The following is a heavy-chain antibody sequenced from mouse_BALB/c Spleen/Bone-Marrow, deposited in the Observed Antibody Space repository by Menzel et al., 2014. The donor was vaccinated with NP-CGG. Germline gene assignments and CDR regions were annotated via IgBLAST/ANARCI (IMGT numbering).Heavy chain of an antibody. Sequence: EVKLQESGPALVKPSQSLSLTCTVTGYSITSGYSWHWIRRFPGNTLEWMGYIHHSGGTNYNPSLKSRISITRDTSKNQFFLQLNSVTTEDTATYYCARWNGYYAMDYWGQGTSVTVSS. D-gene: IGHD1-2*01. CDR2: IHHSGGT. CDR1: GYSITSGYS. J-gene: IGHJ4*01. V-gene: IGHV3-1*02. CDR3: ARWNGYYAMDY.